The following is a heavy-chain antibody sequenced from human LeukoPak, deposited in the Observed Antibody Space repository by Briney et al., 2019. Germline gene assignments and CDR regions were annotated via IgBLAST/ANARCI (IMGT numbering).Heavy chain of an antibody. CDR2: ISGSGGST. D-gene: IGHD3-3*01. CDR1: GFTFSSYA. V-gene: IGHV3-23*01. J-gene: IGHJ3*02. CDR3: AKPYDFCSGPHDAFDI. Sequence: GGSLRLSCAASGFTFSSYAMSWVRQAPGKGLEWVSAISGSGGSTYYADSVKGRFTISRDNSKNTLYLQMNSLRAEDTAVYYCAKPYDFCSGPHDAFDIWGQGTMVTVSS.